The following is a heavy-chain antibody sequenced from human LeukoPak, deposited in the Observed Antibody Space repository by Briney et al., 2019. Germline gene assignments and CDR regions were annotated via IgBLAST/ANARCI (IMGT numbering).Heavy chain of an antibody. Sequence: ASVKVSCKASGGIFSNHAVTWVRQAPGQGLEWMGRIIPMLGTAKYPQKFQSRVTFTADTSTNTAYMELSSLTSEATALYFCAKGATVGKEALDIWGQGSLVTVSS. CDR1: GGIFSNHA. J-gene: IGHJ3*02. V-gene: IGHV1-69*06. CDR3: AKGATVGKEALDI. D-gene: IGHD1-14*01. CDR2: IIPMLGTA.